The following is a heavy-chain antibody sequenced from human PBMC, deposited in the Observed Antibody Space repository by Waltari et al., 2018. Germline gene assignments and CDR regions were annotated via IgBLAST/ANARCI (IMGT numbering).Heavy chain of an antibody. V-gene: IGHV4-39*01. J-gene: IGHJ4*02. CDR3: ATGGRPDY. Sequence: QLQLQESGPGLVKPSETLSLTCTVSGGSISSYNYFWGWIRQPPGKGLEWIGNIFHSGSPYYTPSLKSRVTISVDTSKNQFSLKLSSVTAADTAVYYCATGGRPDYWGQGTLVTVSS. CDR2: IFHSGSP. D-gene: IGHD2-8*02. CDR1: GGSISSYNYF.